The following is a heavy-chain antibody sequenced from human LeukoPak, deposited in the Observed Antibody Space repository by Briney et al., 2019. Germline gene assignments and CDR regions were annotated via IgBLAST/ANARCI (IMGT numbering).Heavy chain of an antibody. Sequence: GGSLRLSCAASGLTLSGYWMHWVRQAPGKGLVWVSRINGDASSTSYADSVKGRFTISRDNSKSTLYLQMNSLRPEDTAVYFCARRLGLGSLDVWGQGTMVTVSS. J-gene: IGHJ3*01. CDR1: GLTLSGYW. CDR3: ARRLGLGSLDV. V-gene: IGHV3-74*01. CDR2: INGDASST. D-gene: IGHD6-19*01.